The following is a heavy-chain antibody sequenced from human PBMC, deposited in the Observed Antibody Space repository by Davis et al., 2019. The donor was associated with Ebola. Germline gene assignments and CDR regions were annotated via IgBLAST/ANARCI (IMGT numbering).Heavy chain of an antibody. Sequence: ASVKVSCKASGYTFSDYYIHWVRQAPGQGLEWLGWINANSGGTNYAQKFQGRVTMTRDTSISTAYMELSRLRSEDTAVYYCARAPTWSQINYYCFDYWGQGTLVTVSS. D-gene: IGHD3-10*01. CDR3: ARAPTWSQINYYCFDY. CDR2: INANSGGT. CDR1: GYTFSDYY. V-gene: IGHV1-2*02. J-gene: IGHJ4*02.